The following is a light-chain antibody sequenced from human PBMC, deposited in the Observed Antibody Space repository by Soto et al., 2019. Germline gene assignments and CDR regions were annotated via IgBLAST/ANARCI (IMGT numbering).Light chain of an antibody. Sequence: QSALTQPPSASGSPGQSVTISCTGTSSDVGGYNYVSWYKQHPGKAPKLMIYEVNKRPSGVPDRFSGSKSANTASLTVSGLQAEDEADYYCSSYAGSSNYVFGTGTKVTVL. CDR1: SSDVGGYNY. CDR3: SSYAGSSNYV. J-gene: IGLJ1*01. V-gene: IGLV2-8*01. CDR2: EVN.